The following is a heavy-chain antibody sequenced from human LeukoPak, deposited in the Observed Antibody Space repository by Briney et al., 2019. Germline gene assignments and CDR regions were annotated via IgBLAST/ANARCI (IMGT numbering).Heavy chain of an antibody. Sequence: GGSLRLSCAASGFTFSTYGMHWVRQAPGKGLEWVAVVRYDGSNKYYADFVKGRFTISRDNSRNTLYLQMNSLRGEDTAVYYCAQGSHYYGSGSHRRGHYFDYWGQGTLVTVSS. J-gene: IGHJ4*02. CDR3: AQGSHYYGSGSHRRGHYFDY. D-gene: IGHD3-10*01. V-gene: IGHV3-30*02. CDR1: GFTFSTYG. CDR2: VRYDGSNK.